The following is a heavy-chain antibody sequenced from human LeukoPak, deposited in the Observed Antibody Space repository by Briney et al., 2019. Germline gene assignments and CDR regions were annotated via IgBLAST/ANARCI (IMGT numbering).Heavy chain of an antibody. J-gene: IGHJ4*02. CDR3: AKGASPPEY. V-gene: IGHV3-23*01. CDR2: ISGRGGRT. CDR1: GFTFTNYG. Sequence: GGSLRLSCEASGFTFTNYGMSWVRQAPGKGLEWVSVISGRGGRTDYADSVKGRFTIARDNSKNTPYLQMNSLRAEDTAVYYCAKGASPPEYWGQGALVTVSS.